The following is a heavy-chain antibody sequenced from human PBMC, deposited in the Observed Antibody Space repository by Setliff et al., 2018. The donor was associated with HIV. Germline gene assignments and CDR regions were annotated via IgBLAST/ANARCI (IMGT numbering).Heavy chain of an antibody. D-gene: IGHD4-17*01. CDR1: GFTLSSYA. V-gene: IGHV3-23*01. J-gene: IGHJ4*02. Sequence: GGSLRLSCAASGFTLSSYAMSWVRQAPGKGLEWVSAISVSGGNTYYTDSVKGRFTISRDNSKNTLYLQMNSLRAEDTAVYYCAKFFGGYGDYMGFDYWGQGTLVTVSS. CDR3: AKFFGGYGDYMGFDY. CDR2: ISVSGGNT.